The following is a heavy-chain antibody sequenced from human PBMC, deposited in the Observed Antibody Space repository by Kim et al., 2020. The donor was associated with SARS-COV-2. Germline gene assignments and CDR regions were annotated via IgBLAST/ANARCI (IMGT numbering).Heavy chain of an antibody. CDR2: MNPNSGNT. J-gene: IGHJ6*02. CDR1: GYTFTSYD. CDR3: ASGNQLNQPNYYGMDV. D-gene: IGHD1-1*01. Sequence: ASVKVSCKASGYTFTSYDINWVRQATGQGLEWMGWMNPNSGNTGYAQKFQGRVTMTRNTSISTAYMELSSLRSEDTAVYYCASGNQLNQPNYYGMDVWGQGTTVTVSS. V-gene: IGHV1-8*01.